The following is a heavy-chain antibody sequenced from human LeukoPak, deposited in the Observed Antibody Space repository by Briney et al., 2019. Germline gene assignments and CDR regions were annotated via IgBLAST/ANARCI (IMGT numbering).Heavy chain of an antibody. CDR2: INQDGSEK. D-gene: IGHD4-17*01. V-gene: IGHV3-7*01. CDR3: ASKLGYGEMDV. CDR1: GFTFSTYW. J-gene: IGHJ6*04. Sequence: PGGSLRLSCAASGFTFSTYWMSWVRQAPGKGLEWVANINQDGSEKYYVDSVKGRFTISRDNAKNSLFLQMNSLRAEDTAVYYCASKLGYGEMDVWGKGTTVTISS.